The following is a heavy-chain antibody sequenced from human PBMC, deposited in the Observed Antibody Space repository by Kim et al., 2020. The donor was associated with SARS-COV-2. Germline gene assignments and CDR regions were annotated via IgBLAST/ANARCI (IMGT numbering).Heavy chain of an antibody. J-gene: IGHJ4*02. D-gene: IGHD3-10*01. V-gene: IGHV3-11*05. CDR3: ARDGARGVN. Sequence: SYTNYADSVKGRFTISRDNAKNSLYLQMNSLRAEDTAVYYCARDGARGVNWGQGTLVTVSS. CDR2: SYT.